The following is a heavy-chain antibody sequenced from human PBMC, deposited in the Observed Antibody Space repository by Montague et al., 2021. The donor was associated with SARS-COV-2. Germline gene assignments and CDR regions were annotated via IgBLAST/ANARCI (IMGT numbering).Heavy chain of an antibody. V-gene: IGHV4-31*03. CDR1: GDSITSGGYF. J-gene: IGHJ4*02. CDR2: ISYSGST. CDR3: AASGRRGYSNPFHH. Sequence: TLSLTCTVSGDSITSGGYFWNWIRQHPGKGLEYIGAISYSGSTYYKPSLTSRVSISMDTSKNAFSLSLHSVTVADTAVYFCAASGRRGYSNPFHHCGRGSLVTVSS. D-gene: IGHD4-11*01.